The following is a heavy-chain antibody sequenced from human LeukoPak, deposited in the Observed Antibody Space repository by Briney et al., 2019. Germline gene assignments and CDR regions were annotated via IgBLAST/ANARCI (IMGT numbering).Heavy chain of an antibody. V-gene: IGHV3-7*01. J-gene: IGHJ4*02. D-gene: IGHD2-15*01. Sequence: PGGSLRLSXAASGFTFSSYWMSWVRQAPGKGVEWVANIKQDGSEKYYVDSVKGRFTISRDNAKNSLYLQMNSLRAEDTAVYYCARDALLVGDLPSPAFLDYWGQGTLVTVSS. CDR3: ARDALLVGDLPSPAFLDY. CDR1: GFTFSSYW. CDR2: IKQDGSEK.